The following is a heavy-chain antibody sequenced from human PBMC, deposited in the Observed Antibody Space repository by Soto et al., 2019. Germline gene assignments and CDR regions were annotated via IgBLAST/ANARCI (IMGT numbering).Heavy chain of an antibody. D-gene: IGHD2-2*01. V-gene: IGHV1-18*01. Sequence: ASVKVSCKASGYTFTSYGISWVRQAPGQGLEWMGWISAYNGNTNYAQKLQGRVTMTTDTSTSTAYMELRSLRSDDTAVYYCARGDIVVVPAAGGDWFDPWGQGTLVTVSS. CDR2: ISAYNGNT. CDR3: ARGDIVVVPAAGGDWFDP. CDR1: GYTFTSYG. J-gene: IGHJ5*02.